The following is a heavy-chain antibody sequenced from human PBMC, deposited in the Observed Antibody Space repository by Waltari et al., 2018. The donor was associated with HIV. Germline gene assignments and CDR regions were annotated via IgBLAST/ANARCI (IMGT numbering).Heavy chain of an antibody. CDR2: IYHSRYS. D-gene: IGHD5-18*01. V-gene: IGHV4-59*13. Sequence: QVQLQDSGPGLVKPSETLSLTCTVSGDSISTYYWHWIRQSPGKGLEWIWIIYHSRYSNDSPTLKSRVTMSGDTSQTQFSLTHTSVATADTAIYYSAGGDAPMVLSPSDPFHFWGQGTLVAVSS. J-gene: IGHJ3*01. CDR3: AGGDAPMVLSPSDPFHF. CDR1: GDSISTYY.